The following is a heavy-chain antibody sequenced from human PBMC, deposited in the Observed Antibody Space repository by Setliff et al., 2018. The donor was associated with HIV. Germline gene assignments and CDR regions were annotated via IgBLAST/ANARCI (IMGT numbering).Heavy chain of an antibody. Sequence: GASVKVSCKASGGRFSNYGISWVRQAPGQGLEWMGGIIPIFGTTNYAQMFQGRVTMTADESTSTAYMELSSLRSEDTAVYYCARAVVPTYYDVLTGYAYYMDVWGKGTTVTVSS. CDR3: ARAVVPTYYDVLTGYAYYMDV. D-gene: IGHD3-9*01. J-gene: IGHJ6*03. V-gene: IGHV1-69*13. CDR2: IIPIFGTT. CDR1: GGRFSNYG.